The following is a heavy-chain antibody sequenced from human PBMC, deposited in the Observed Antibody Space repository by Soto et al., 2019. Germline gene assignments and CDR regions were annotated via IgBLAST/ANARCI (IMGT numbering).Heavy chain of an antibody. Sequence: GESLKISCAASGFTFSSYSMNWVRQAPGKGLEWVSYISSSSSTIYYADSVKGRFTISRDNAKNSLYLQMNSLRAEDTAVYYCARAVLSYSNYEDYYYYMDVWGKGTTVTVSS. J-gene: IGHJ6*03. CDR2: ISSSSSTI. V-gene: IGHV3-48*01. CDR1: GFTFSSYS. D-gene: IGHD4-4*01. CDR3: ARAVLSYSNYEDYYYYMDV.